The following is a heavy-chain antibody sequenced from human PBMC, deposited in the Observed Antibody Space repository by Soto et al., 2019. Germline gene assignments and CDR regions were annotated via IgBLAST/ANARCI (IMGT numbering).Heavy chain of an antibody. CDR1: GYPVTAYY. CDR3: ARGGGVGVAGSAAFDM. V-gene: IGHV1-2*02. J-gene: IGHJ3*02. D-gene: IGHD3-3*01. CDR2: INPATGAA. Sequence: QLHLVQSGAVVKKPGASVTVSCSASGYPVTAYYMHWVRQAPGRGLEWMGGINPATGAAKYTQTFPGRVTMTRDHATRTVLSELGGLASGDPAVFYRARGGGVGVAGSAAFDMWGQGTLVTVSS.